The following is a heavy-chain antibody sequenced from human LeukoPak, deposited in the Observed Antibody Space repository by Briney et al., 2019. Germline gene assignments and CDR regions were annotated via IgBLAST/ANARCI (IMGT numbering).Heavy chain of an antibody. Sequence: SETLSLTCAVYGGSFSGYYWSWIRRPPGKGLEWIGEINHSGSTNYNPSLKSRVTISVDTSKNQFSLKLSSVTAADTAVYYCARAPDLYSSGWWVDYWGQGTLVTVSS. CDR2: INHSGST. V-gene: IGHV4-34*01. J-gene: IGHJ4*02. CDR1: GGSFSGYY. CDR3: ARAPDLYSSGWWVDY. D-gene: IGHD6-19*01.